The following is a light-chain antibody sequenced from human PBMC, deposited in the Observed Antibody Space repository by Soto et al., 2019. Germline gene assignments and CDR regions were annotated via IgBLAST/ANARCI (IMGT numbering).Light chain of an antibody. CDR2: EVT. J-gene: IGLJ1*01. Sequence: QSSLTQPASVSGSPGQSITISCTGTSRDIGNYNYVSWYQHHPGKAPKLMIYEVTSRPSGVSDRFSGYKSGMTASLTISGLQPEDEADYLCASYRSANTLVVFGTGTKVTVL. CDR1: SRDIGNYNY. V-gene: IGLV2-14*01. CDR3: ASYRSANTLVV.